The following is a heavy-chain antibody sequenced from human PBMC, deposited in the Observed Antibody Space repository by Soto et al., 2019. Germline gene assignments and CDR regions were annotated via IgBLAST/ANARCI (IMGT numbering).Heavy chain of an antibody. D-gene: IGHD3-10*01. J-gene: IGHJ5*02. V-gene: IGHV1-18*01. CDR2: IATYNSNK. Sequence: ASVKISCKTSGDTFTNFGLSWVRQAPGQGLEWMGWIATYNSNKNYAQKFQGRFTLTTDTSTSTGYMELKSLEYDDTAVYYCARVLRGVVNWFDPWGQGTLVTVSS. CDR3: ARVLRGVVNWFDP. CDR1: GDTFTNFG.